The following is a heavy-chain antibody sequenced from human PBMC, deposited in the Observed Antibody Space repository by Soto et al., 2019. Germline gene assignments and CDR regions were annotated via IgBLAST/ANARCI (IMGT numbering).Heavy chain of an antibody. CDR1: GFIFSTHA. Sequence: QVQLVESGGGVVQPGRSLRLSCAASGFIFSTHAMHWVRQAPGEGLNWVAGIWYDGSEKYYADSVRGRYIISRDNAKHALYLQMHSLRPADMAVYYCATDRYGSQTLFDDWAQGTLVTVSS. D-gene: IGHD3-10*01. CDR3: ATDRYGSQTLFDD. CDR2: IWYDGSEK. V-gene: IGHV3-33*01. J-gene: IGHJ4*02.